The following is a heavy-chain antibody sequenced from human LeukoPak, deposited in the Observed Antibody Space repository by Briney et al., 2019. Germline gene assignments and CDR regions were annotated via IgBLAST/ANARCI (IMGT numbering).Heavy chain of an antibody. V-gene: IGHV5-51*01. CDR3: ARLDSSGYYASVDNDAFDF. D-gene: IGHD6-19*01. Sequence: GESLKISCKGSGYSFTTYWIGWVRQMPGKGLEWMGIICPGDSDTRYSPSFQGQVTISADRSISTAYLQWSSLKASDTAKYYCARLDSSGYYASVDNDAFDFWGQGTMVTVSS. CDR2: ICPGDSDT. CDR1: GYSFTTYW. J-gene: IGHJ3*01.